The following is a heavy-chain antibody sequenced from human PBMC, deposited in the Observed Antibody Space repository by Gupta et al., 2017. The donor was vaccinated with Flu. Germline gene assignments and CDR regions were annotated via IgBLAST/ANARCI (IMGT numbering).Heavy chain of an antibody. J-gene: IGHJ1*01. CDR1: GFTLSSHD. CDR2: ISPTATI. V-gene: IGHV3-48*03. Sequence: EVQLVESGGGSVQPGGSLSRSGVGPGFTLSSHDMSWVRQAPGRRLEWVSFISPTATIYYGDPVRGRFTISRDNAKNSLYLQMSGLRDEDTAVYYCARGHWDNWGQGTLVTVSS. CDR3: ARGHWDN. D-gene: IGHD1-26*01.